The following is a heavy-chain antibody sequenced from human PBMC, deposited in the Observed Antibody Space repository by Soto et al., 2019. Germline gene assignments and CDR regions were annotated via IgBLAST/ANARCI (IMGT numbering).Heavy chain of an antibody. D-gene: IGHD3-16*01. V-gene: IGHV4-59*08. CDR1: IGPFATYL. Sequence: SETLSLTCNVSIGPFATYLWSWIRQSPERGLEWIGYISDSGSTSYNPSLRSRVTISIDTAKSQFSLKLNSVTAADTAVYYCARRWGDYFDYWGQGTLVTVSS. CDR2: ISDSGST. CDR3: ARRWGDYFDY. J-gene: IGHJ4*02.